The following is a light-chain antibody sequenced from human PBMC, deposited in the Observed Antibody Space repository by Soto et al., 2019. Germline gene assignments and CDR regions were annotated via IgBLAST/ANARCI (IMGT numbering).Light chain of an antibody. CDR2: YDD. CDR1: SSNIGNNA. J-gene: IGLJ2*01. V-gene: IGLV1-36*01. Sequence: QSVLTQPPSVSEAPRQRVTISCSGSSSNIGNNAVNWYQQLPGKAPKLLIYYDDLLPSGVSDRFSGSKSGTSASLAISGLQSEDEADYYCAAWDDSLNAVVFGGGTKLTVL. CDR3: AAWDDSLNAVV.